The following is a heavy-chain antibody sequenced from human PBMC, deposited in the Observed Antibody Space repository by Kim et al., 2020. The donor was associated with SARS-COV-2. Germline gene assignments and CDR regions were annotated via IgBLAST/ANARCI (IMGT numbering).Heavy chain of an antibody. V-gene: IGHV3-33*01. CDR1: GFTFSSYG. Sequence: GGSLRLSCAASGFTFSSYGMHWVRQAPGKGLEWVAVIWYDGSNKYYADSVKGRFTISRDNSKNTLYLQMNSLRAEDTAVYYCARDSISEGSGYYLDYWGQGTLVTVSS. J-gene: IGHJ4*02. CDR2: IWYDGSNK. D-gene: IGHD3-22*01. CDR3: ARDSISEGSGYYLDY.